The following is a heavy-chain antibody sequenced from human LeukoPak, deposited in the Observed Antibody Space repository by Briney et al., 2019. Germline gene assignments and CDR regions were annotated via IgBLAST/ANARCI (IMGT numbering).Heavy chain of an antibody. V-gene: IGHV1-69*02. D-gene: IGHD1-20*01. J-gene: IGHJ4*02. Sequence: SVKVSCKASGNTFSSYTISWVRQAPGQGLEWMGRIIPILSVPNYAQRFQGRVTITADKSTSTAYMELSSLRSEDTAVYFCAIVGAVTGTSDYWGQGTLVTVSS. CDR1: GNTFSSYT. CDR3: AIVGAVTGTSDY. CDR2: IIPILSVP.